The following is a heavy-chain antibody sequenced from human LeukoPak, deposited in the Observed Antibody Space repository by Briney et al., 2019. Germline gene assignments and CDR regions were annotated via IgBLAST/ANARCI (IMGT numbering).Heavy chain of an antibody. CDR1: GYTFTDYY. D-gene: IGHD3-22*01. CDR2: INPNSGGI. Sequence: ASVKVSCKASGYTFTDYYMHWVRQAPGQGLEWMGWINPNSGGINYAQKFQGRVTMTRDTSISTAYVELSRLRSDDTAVYYCARGVLAGYDSSGYRFYNLFDPWGQGTLVTVSS. J-gene: IGHJ5*02. V-gene: IGHV1-2*02. CDR3: ARGVLAGYDSSGYRFYNLFDP.